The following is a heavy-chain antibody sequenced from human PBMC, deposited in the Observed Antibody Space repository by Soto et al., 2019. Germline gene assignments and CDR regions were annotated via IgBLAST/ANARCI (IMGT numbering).Heavy chain of an antibody. D-gene: IGHD3-10*01. Sequence: KASETLSLTCAVSGYSISSGYYWGWIRQPPGKGLEWIGSIYHSGSTYYNPSLKSRVTISVDTSKNQFSLKLSSVTAADTAVYYCARAWARVRGVIIGPGNWFDPWGQGTLVTVSS. V-gene: IGHV4-38-2*01. CDR3: ARAWARVRGVIIGPGNWFDP. CDR2: IYHSGST. J-gene: IGHJ5*02. CDR1: GYSISSGYY.